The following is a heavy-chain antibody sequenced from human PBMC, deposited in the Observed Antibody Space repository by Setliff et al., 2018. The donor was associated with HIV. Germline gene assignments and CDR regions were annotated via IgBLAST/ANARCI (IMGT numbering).Heavy chain of an antibody. CDR3: ARARITMTGGRLEPYAFDR. J-gene: IGHJ3*01. CDR1: GGSFSTYY. CDR2: VHSTGTT. Sequence: SETLSLTCTVSGGSFSTYYWSWIRQPAGEGLEYIGRVHSTGTTIYNPSLKSRVTMSVDTSKNQLSLKLRSVTAADTAIYYCARARITMTGGRLEPYAFDRWGQGTKVTVSS. V-gene: IGHV4-4*07. D-gene: IGHD3-22*01.